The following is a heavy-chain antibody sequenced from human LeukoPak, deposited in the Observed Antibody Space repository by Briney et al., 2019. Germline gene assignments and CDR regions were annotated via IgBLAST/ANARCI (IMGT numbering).Heavy chain of an antibody. D-gene: IGHD3-16*01. CDR3: TRRLDD. CDR1: GFSFNSDW. CDR2: IKHDESEK. J-gene: IGHJ4*02. Sequence: GGSLRLSCAASGFSFNSDWMDWVRQAPGKGLEWVANIKHDESEKNYLDSVEGRFTISRDSAQNSLYLQMNGLRVEDTAVYYCTRRLDDWGQGTLVTVSS. V-gene: IGHV3-7*01.